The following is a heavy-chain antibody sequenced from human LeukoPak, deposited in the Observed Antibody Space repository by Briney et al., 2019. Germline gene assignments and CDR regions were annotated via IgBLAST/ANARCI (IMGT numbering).Heavy chain of an antibody. CDR3: AGEDNSSGYRPFDI. V-gene: IGHV1-2*06. J-gene: IGHJ3*02. Sequence: ASVKVSCKASGYTFTCYYMHWVRQAPGQGLEWMGRINPNSGGTNYAQKFQGRVTMTRDMSMSTAYMELSRLRSDDTAVYYCAGEDNSSGYRPFDIWGQGTMVTVPS. CDR2: INPNSGGT. D-gene: IGHD3-22*01. CDR1: GYTFTCYY.